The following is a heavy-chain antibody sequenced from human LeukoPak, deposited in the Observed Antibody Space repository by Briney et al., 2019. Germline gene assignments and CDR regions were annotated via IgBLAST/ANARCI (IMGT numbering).Heavy chain of an antibody. CDR3: ARRRGYSGYVDY. J-gene: IGHJ4*02. Sequence: PSETLSLTCTVSGGSISNDYWSWIRQPPGKGLECIGYIYYTGSTNYNPSLKSRVTISVDTSKNQLSLKLSSVTAADTAVYYCARRRGYSGYVDYWGQGTLVTVSS. D-gene: IGHD5-12*01. V-gene: IGHV4-59*12. CDR1: GGSISNDY. CDR2: IYYTGST.